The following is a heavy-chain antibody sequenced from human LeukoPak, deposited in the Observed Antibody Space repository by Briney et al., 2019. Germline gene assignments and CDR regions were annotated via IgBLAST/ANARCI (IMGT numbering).Heavy chain of an antibody. D-gene: IGHD1-26*01. V-gene: IGHV1-2*02. CDR1: GYTFTGYY. J-gene: IGHJ6*02. CDR2: INPNSGGT. Sequence: ASVKVSCKASGYTFTGYYIHWVRQAPGQGLEWMGWINPNSGGTNYAQKFQGRVTMTTDTSTSTAYMELRSLRSDDTAVYYCARDKWELLPYYYYGMDVWGQGTTVTVSS. CDR3: ARDKWELLPYYYYGMDV.